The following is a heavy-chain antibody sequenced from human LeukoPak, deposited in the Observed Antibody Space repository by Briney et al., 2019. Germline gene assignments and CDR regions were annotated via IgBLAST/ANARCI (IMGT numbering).Heavy chain of an antibody. V-gene: IGHV5-51*01. D-gene: IGHD2-2*01. CDR1: GYSFTSYW. Sequence: GESLKISCKGSGYSFTSYWIGWVRQMPGKGLEWMGIIYPGDSDTRYSPSFQGQVTISADKSISTAYLQWSSLKASDTAMYYCARLPVVPAAIGWGNNWFDPWGQGTLVTVSS. CDR3: ARLPVVPAAIGWGNNWFDP. J-gene: IGHJ5*02. CDR2: IYPGDSDT.